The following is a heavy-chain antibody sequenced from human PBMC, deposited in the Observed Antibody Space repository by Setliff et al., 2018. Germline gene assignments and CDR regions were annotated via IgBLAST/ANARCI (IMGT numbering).Heavy chain of an antibody. CDR1: GYTFTNYG. Sequence: GASVKVSCKASGYTFTNYGITRVRQAPGQGLEWMGWISAYDGNTKFAQNIQGRVTLTTDTPTSTAYMELRSLRSDDTAVYYCARSPPNRGSGSGWYGDFWGQGTLVTVSS. D-gene: IGHD6-19*01. CDR2: ISAYDGNT. CDR3: ARSPPNRGSGSGWYGDF. V-gene: IGHV1-18*01. J-gene: IGHJ4*02.